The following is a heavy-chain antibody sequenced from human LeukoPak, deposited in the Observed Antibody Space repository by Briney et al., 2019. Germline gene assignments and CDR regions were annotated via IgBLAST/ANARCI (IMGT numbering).Heavy chain of an antibody. V-gene: IGHV3-21*01. CDR1: GFTFSSYS. J-gene: IGHJ4*02. CDR3: ASSYLIAAAGTNDY. D-gene: IGHD6-13*01. CDR2: ISSSSSYI. Sequence: PRRSLRLSCAASGFTFSSYSMNWVRQAPGKGLEWVSSISSSSSYINYADSVKGRFTITRDKSKNSLYLQMNSLRAEDTAVYYCASSYLIAAAGTNDYWGQGTLVTVSS.